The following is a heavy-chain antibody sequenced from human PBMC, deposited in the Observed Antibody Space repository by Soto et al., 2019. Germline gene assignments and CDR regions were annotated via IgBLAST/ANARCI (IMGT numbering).Heavy chain of an antibody. V-gene: IGHV3-30*03. CDR2: ISSDGHHQ. D-gene: IGHD3-22*01. Sequence: GGSLRLSCATSGFSFNDYAMYWVRQAPGQGLEWVAIISSDGHHQFYLDNLRGRFTVSRDNSKNTLYLQMNSLRPEDTAVYYCSRGTYYPQSSGLHADYWGPGTVVTV. CDR3: SRGTYYPQSSGLHADY. CDR1: GFSFNDYA. J-gene: IGHJ4*02.